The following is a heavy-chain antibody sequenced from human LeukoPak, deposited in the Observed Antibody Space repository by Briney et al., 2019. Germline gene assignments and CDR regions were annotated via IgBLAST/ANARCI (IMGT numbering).Heavy chain of an antibody. CDR3: AKDLLPYSGSHGDY. CDR2: ISYDGSNK. D-gene: IGHD1-26*01. V-gene: IGHV3-30*01. Sequence: PGGSLRLSCAASGFSFSYYAMHWVRQAPGKGLEWVALISYDGSNKDYADSVKGRFTISRDNSKNTLFLHMNSLRAEDTAVYYCAKDLLPYSGSHGDYWGQGTLVNVSS. CDR1: GFSFSYYA. J-gene: IGHJ4*02.